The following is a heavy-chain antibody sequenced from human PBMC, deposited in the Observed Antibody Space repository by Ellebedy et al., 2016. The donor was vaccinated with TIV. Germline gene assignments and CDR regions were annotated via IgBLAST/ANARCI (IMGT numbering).Heavy chain of an antibody. Sequence: GESLKISXAASGFTVSSNYMSWVRQAPGKGLEWVSVIYSGGSTYYADSVKGRFTISRHNSKNTLYLQMNSLRAEDTAVYYCARDLDAPGDYWGQGTLVTVSS. J-gene: IGHJ4*02. CDR3: ARDLDAPGDY. CDR1: GFTVSSNY. D-gene: IGHD1-1*01. V-gene: IGHV3-53*04. CDR2: IYSGGST.